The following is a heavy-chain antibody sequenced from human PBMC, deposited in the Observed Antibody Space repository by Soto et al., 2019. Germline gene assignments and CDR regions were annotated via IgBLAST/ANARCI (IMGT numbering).Heavy chain of an antibody. CDR3: AKWEVFVTGHLATQSSLDS. D-gene: IGHD3-9*01. CDR1: GFTFINHA. Sequence: HPGGSLRLSCATSGFTFINHAMTWVRQAPGKAPQWVATVDGSGAAPFYAESVKGRFTISRDNSKNTLYLQMNSLRAEDTAVYFCAKWEVFVTGHLATQSSLDSWGQGTLVT. V-gene: IGHV3-23*01. J-gene: IGHJ4*02. CDR2: VDGSGAAP.